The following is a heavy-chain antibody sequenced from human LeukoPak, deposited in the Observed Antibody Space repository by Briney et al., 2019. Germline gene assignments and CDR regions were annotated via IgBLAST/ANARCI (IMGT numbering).Heavy chain of an antibody. Sequence: SETLSLTCAVYGESISDYYWTWIRQFPGKGLEWIGEIHRHKGTNYNPSLNSRLTMSVDTSKNQFSLKLNSVTAADTAIYYCVRATAAGSGRAFDSWAQGSLVPVSS. J-gene: IGHJ4*02. CDR1: GESISDYY. CDR2: IHRHKGT. CDR3: VRATAAGSGRAFDS. D-gene: IGHD3-10*01. V-gene: IGHV4-34*01.